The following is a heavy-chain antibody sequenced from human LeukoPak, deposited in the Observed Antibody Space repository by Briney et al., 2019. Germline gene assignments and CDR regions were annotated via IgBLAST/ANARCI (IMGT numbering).Heavy chain of an antibody. CDR3: ARDSLPYSGSYCRN. J-gene: IGHJ4*02. CDR2: IWYDGSNK. Sequence: GGSLRLSCAASGFTFSSYGVHSVGQPPGKGMEWVAFIWYDGSNKCYADSVKGQFTISRDNSKNTLYLQMNSLRAEDTAVYYCARDSLPYSGSYCRNWGQGTLVTVSS. CDR1: GFTFSSYG. D-gene: IGHD1-26*01. V-gene: IGHV3-33*01.